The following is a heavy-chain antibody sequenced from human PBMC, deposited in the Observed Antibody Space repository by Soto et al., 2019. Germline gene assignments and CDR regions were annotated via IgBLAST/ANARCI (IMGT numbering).Heavy chain of an antibody. D-gene: IGHD4-17*01. CDR1: GYTFTSYG. J-gene: IGHJ3*02. Sequence: ASVKVSCKASGYTFTSYGISWVRQAPGQGLEWMGWINAYNGNTNYAQKIQGRVTMTTDTSTSTAYMELRSLRSDDTAVYYCATQDDYGDYDEAFDIWGQGTMVTVSS. V-gene: IGHV1-18*01. CDR3: ATQDDYGDYDEAFDI. CDR2: INAYNGNT.